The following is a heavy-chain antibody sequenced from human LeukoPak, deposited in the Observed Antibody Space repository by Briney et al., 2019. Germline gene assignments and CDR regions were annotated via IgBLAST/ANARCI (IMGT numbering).Heavy chain of an antibody. D-gene: IGHD5-18*01. CDR2: INHSGST. V-gene: IGHV4-34*01. CDR1: GGSFSGYY. CDR3: ARFHSYGFDY. J-gene: IGHJ4*02. Sequence: TSETLSLTCAVYGGSFSGYYWSWIRQPPGKGLEWIGEINHSGSTNYNPSLKSRVTISVDTSKNQFSLKLSSVTAADTAVYYCARFHSYGFDYWGQGTLVTVSS.